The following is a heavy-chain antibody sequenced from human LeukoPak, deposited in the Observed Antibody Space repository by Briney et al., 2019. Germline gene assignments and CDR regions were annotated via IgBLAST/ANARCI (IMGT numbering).Heavy chain of an antibody. CDR3: ARDIDGDYPKGC. Sequence: ASVKVSCKASGYTFTSYGISWVRQAPGQGLEWMGWISAYNGNTNYAQKLQGRVTMTTDTSTSTAYMELRSLRSEDTAVYYCARDIDGDYPKGCWGQGTLVTVSS. CDR2: ISAYNGNT. CDR1: GYTFTSYG. J-gene: IGHJ4*02. V-gene: IGHV1-18*01. D-gene: IGHD4-17*01.